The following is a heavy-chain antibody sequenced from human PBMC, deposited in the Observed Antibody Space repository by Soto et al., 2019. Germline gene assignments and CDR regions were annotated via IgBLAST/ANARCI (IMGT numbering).Heavy chain of an antibody. CDR1: GYTFTRYD. V-gene: IGHV1-8*01. D-gene: IGHD4-17*01. J-gene: IGHJ3*02. CDR3: ARGVLRFDYGDYRDAFYI. Sequence: GASVKVSCKASGYTFTRYDINWVGQATGQGLGWMGWMNPNSGNTGYAQKFQGRGTMTRNTSISTAYMELSSLRSEDTAVYYCARGVLRFDYGDYRDAFYIWGQGTMVTVSS. CDR2: MNPNSGNT.